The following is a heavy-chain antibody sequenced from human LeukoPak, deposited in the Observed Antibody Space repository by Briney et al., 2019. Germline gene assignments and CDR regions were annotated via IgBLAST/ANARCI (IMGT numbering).Heavy chain of an antibody. CDR3: ARGIRGVMGNWFDP. V-gene: IGHV4-61*02. Sequence: SQTLSLTCTVSGGSISSGSYYWSWIRQPAGKGLEWIGRMYTSGSTNYNPSLKSRVTISVDTSKNQFSLKLSSVTAADTAVYYCARGIRGVMGNWFDPWGQGTLVTVSS. CDR1: GGSISSGSYY. J-gene: IGHJ5*02. D-gene: IGHD3-10*01. CDR2: MYTSGST.